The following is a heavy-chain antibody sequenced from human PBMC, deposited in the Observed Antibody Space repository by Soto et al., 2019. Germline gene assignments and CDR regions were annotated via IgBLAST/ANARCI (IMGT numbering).Heavy chain of an antibody. V-gene: IGHV3-7*01. CDR2: INQDGSEK. J-gene: IGHJ4*02. D-gene: IGHD2-2*01. Sequence: GGSLRLSCAASGFIFSSYWMTWVRQAPGKGLEWVANINQDGSEKYYVDSVRGRFTTSRDNAKNSLSLQMSSLRAEDTAVYYCATKGGYCGTTSCYVYFDFWGQGTLVTVSS. CDR1: GFIFSSYW. CDR3: ATKGGYCGTTSCYVYFDF.